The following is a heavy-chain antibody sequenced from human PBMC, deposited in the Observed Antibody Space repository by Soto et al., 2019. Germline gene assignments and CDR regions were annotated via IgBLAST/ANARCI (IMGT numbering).Heavy chain of an antibody. CDR1: GYTFTGYY. Sequence: QVQLVQSGAEVKKPGASVKVSCKASGYTFTGYYMHWVRQAPGQGLEWMGWINPNSGGTNYAQKFQGRVTMTRYTSISTAYMEMSRLRSDDTAVYYCAREGGVLEGNYGMDVWGQGTTVTVSS. CDR2: INPNSGGT. CDR3: AREGGVLEGNYGMDV. V-gene: IGHV1-2*02. J-gene: IGHJ6*02. D-gene: IGHD3-3*01.